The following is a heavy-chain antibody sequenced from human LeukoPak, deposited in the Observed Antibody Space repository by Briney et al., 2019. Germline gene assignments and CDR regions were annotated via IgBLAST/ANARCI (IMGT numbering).Heavy chain of an antibody. Sequence: PSGTLSLTCTVSGGSISSYYWSWIRQPPGKGLEWIGYIYTSGSTNYNPSLKSRVTILVDTSKNQLSLKLSSVTAADTAVYYCARHLGSGYRYYFDYWGQGTLVTVSS. V-gene: IGHV4-4*09. CDR3: ARHLGSGYRYYFDY. D-gene: IGHD5-12*01. J-gene: IGHJ4*02. CDR1: GGSISSYY. CDR2: IYTSGST.